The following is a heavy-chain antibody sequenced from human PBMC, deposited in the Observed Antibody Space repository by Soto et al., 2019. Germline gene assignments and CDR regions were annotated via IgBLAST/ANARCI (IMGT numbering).Heavy chain of an antibody. V-gene: IGHV5-51*01. CDR2: IYPGDSDT. CDR1: GYSFTSYW. Sequence: GESLKISCKGSGYSFTSYWIGWVRQMPGKGLEWMGIIYPGDSDTRYSPSFQGQVTISADKSISTAYLQWSSLKASDTAMYYCARLESGQWLVKTKYYFDYWGQGTLVTVSS. J-gene: IGHJ4*02. CDR3: ARLESGQWLVKTKYYFDY. D-gene: IGHD6-19*01.